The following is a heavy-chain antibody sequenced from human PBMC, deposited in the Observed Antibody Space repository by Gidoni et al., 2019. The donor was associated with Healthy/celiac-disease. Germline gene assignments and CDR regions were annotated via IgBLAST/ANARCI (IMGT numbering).Heavy chain of an antibody. CDR3: AHRGKQHNAVAGTFHYYGMDV. CDR2: IYWDDDK. CDR1: LSTSGVG. D-gene: IGHD6-19*01. J-gene: IGHJ6*02. V-gene: IGHV2-5*02. Sequence: LSTSGVGVGWIRQPPGKALEWLALIYWDDDKRYSPSLKSRLTITKDTSKNQVVLTMTNMDPVDTATYYCAHRGKQHNAVAGTFHYYGMDVWGQGTTVTVSS.